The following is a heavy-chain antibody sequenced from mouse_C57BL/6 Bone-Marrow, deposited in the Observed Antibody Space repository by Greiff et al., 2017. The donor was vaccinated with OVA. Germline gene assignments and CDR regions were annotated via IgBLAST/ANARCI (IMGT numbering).Heavy chain of an antibody. D-gene: IGHD1-1*01. J-gene: IGHJ2*01. V-gene: IGHV5-9-1*02. CDR1: GFTFSSYA. CDR3: TRDRGSSYPDY. Sequence: EVQVVESGEGLVKPGGSLKLSCAASGFTFSSYAMSWVRQTPEKRLEWVAYISSGGDYIYYADTVKGRFTLSRDNARNTLYLQMSSLKSEDTAMYYCTRDRGSSYPDYWGQGTTLTVSA. CDR2: ISSGGDYI.